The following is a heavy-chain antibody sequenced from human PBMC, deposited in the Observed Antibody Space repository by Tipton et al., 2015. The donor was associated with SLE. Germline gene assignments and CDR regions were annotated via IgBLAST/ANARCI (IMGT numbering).Heavy chain of an antibody. Sequence: LRLSCAVYGGSFSGYYWSWIRQPPGKGLEWIGYIYYSGSTNYNPSLKSRVTISVDTSKNQFSLKLSSVTAADTAVYYCARERGGIYYYDSSGPFDYWGQGTLVTVSS. CDR2: IYYSGST. J-gene: IGHJ4*02. CDR3: ARERGGIYYYDSSGPFDY. CDR1: GGSFSGYY. V-gene: IGHV4-59*01. D-gene: IGHD3-22*01.